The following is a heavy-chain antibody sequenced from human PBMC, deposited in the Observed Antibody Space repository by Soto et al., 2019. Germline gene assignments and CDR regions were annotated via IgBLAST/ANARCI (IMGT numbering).Heavy chain of an antibody. D-gene: IGHD5-18*01. J-gene: IGHJ4*02. Sequence: GGSLRLSCAASGFTFSSYAMHWVRQAPGKGLEWVAVISYDGSNKYYADSVKGRFTISRDNSKNTLYLQMNSLRAEDTAVYYCARHKGYSYGLFDYWGQGTLVTVSS. V-gene: IGHV3-30-3*01. CDR1: GFTFSSYA. CDR3: ARHKGYSYGLFDY. CDR2: ISYDGSNK.